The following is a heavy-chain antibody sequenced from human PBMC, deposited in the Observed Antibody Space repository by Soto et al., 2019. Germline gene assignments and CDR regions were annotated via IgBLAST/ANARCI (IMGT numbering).Heavy chain of an antibody. Sequence: GGSLRLSCAASGFTFNNAWMTWVRQAPGKGLEWVANIRQDGSEIYCVDSVEGRFTISRDNAKKSLYLQMNSLRAEDTAVYYCARHSYYVLDLWGQGTTVTVSS. CDR2: IRQDGSEI. CDR1: GFTFNNAW. CDR3: ARHSYYVLDL. V-gene: IGHV3-7*05. J-gene: IGHJ6*02.